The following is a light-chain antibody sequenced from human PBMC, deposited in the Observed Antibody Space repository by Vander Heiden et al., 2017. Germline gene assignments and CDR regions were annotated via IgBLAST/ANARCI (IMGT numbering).Light chain of an antibody. CDR1: QSVSSN. V-gene: IGKV3-15*01. J-gene: IGKJ4*01. CDR2: GAS. CDR3: QQDNNWPPIT. Sequence: EIVMTQSPATLSVSPGERATLSCRASQSVSSNLAWYQQKPGQAPRLLIYGASTRATGIPARFSGSGYGIEFTLTISSRQSEDFAVYYCQQDNNWPPITFGGGTKVDIK.